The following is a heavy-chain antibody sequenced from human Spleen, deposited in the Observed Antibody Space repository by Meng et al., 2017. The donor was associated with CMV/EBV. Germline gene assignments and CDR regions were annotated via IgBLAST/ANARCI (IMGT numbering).Heavy chain of an antibody. CDR1: GGDISSANNY. Sequence: SETLSLTCTVSGGDISSANNYWSWIRQHPGKGLEWIGYIYFSERTYYNPSLKSRVTISVDTSKQQFSLTLSSVTAADTAVYYCARDNRPMEDNWFDPWGQGTLVTVSS. J-gene: IGHJ5*02. CDR3: ARDNRPMEDNWFDP. D-gene: IGHD2/OR15-2a*01. CDR2: IYFSERT. V-gene: IGHV4-31*03.